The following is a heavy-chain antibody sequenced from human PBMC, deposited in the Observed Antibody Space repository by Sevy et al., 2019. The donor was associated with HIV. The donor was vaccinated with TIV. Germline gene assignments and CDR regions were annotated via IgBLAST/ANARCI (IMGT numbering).Heavy chain of an antibody. CDR2: ISNSGTTI. Sequence: GGSLRLSCAASGFSLSSYEMNWVRQAPGKGLEWVSYISNSGTTIYYSDSVKGRFTISRDNARNSLYLQMNSLRAEDTAVYYCARDLPPSATTVAHFDCWGQGPLVTVSS. CDR3: ARDLPPSATTVAHFDC. V-gene: IGHV3-48*03. CDR1: GFSLSSYE. D-gene: IGHD4-17*01. J-gene: IGHJ4*02.